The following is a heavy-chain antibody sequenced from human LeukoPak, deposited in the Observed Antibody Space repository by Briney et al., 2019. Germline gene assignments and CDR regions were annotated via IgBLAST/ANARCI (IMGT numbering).Heavy chain of an antibody. CDR1: GASISSGGYY. V-gene: IGHV4-61*02. CDR2: IHTSGSI. D-gene: IGHD2-2*01. CDR3: ARGSSTSWTPDY. Sequence: SETLSLTCTVSGASISSGGYYWSWIRQPAGKGLEWIGRIHTSGSINYNPSLKSRVSISVDTSKNQFSLKLSSVTAADTAVYYCARGSSTSWTPDYWGQGTLVTVSS. J-gene: IGHJ4*02.